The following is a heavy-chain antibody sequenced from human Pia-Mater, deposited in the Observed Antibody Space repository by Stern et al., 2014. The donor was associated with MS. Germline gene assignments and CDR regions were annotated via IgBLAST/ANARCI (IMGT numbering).Heavy chain of an antibody. D-gene: IGHD3-10*01. CDR2: ISSSGSTI. J-gene: IGHJ3*02. V-gene: IGHV3-11*01. CDR3: ARDSLTMVEDAFDI. CDR1: GFTFSDYY. Sequence: DQLVESGGGLVKPGGSLRLSCAASGFTFSDYYMSWIRQAPGKGLEWASYISSSGSTIYYADSVKGRFTISRDNAKNSLYLQMNSLRAEDTAVYYCARDSLTMVEDAFDIWGQGTMVTVSS.